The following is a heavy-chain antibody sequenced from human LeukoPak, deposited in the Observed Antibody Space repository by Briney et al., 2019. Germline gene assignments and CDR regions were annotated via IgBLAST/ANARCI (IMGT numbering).Heavy chain of an antibody. CDR3: ALSRAGYYYYMDV. J-gene: IGHJ6*03. Sequence: PGGSLRLSCAASGFTFDDYAMHWVRQAPGKGLEWVSGISWNSGSIGYADSVKGRFTISRDNAKNSLYLQMNSLRAEDMALYYCALSRAGYYYYMDVWGKGTTVTVSS. CDR1: GFTFDDYA. V-gene: IGHV3-9*03. D-gene: IGHD2/OR15-2a*01. CDR2: ISWNSGSI.